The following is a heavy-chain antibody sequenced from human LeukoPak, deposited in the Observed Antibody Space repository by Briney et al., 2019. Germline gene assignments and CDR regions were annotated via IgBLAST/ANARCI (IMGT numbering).Heavy chain of an antibody. CDR3: ARGLKGSSWGHYYYYYGMDV. D-gene: IGHD6-13*01. V-gene: IGHV4-34*01. CDR1: GGSFSGYY. Sequence: SETLSLTCAVYGGSFSGYYWSWIRQPPGKGLEWIGEINHSGSTNYNPSLKSRVTISGDTAKNQSSLKLSSVTAADTAVYYCARGLKGSSWGHYYYYYGMDVWGQGTTVTVSS. J-gene: IGHJ6*02. CDR2: INHSGST.